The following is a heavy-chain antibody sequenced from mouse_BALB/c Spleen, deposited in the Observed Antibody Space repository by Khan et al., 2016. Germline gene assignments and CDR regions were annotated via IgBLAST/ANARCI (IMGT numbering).Heavy chain of an antibody. J-gene: IGHJ1*01. CDR2: INTYSGES. D-gene: IGHD1-1*01. CDR3: ARYRYYDGSSRYFDV. CDR1: EYTFTNYG. V-gene: IGHV9-3-1*01. Sequence: QIQLVQSGPELKKPGKTVKISCKASEYTFTNYGMNWVKQAPGKGLKWMGWINTYSGESTYADDFKGRFALSSETSANTAYLQINNLKNEDTATYFCARYRYYDGSSRYFDVWGEGTTVTVSS.